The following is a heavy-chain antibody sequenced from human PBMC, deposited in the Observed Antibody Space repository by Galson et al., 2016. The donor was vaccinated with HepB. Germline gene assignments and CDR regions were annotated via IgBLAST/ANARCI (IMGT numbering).Heavy chain of an antibody. D-gene: IGHD3-9*01. Sequence: SETLSLTYTVSGGSISGYYWTWIRQPPGKGLEWIGYIFYSGSTNYNPSLKSRVTISVDTSKNQFSLKLTSVTAADTAVYYCARFDWNPYYCDYWGQEPLVTVSS. CDR2: IFYSGST. V-gene: IGHV4-59*01. CDR1: GGSISGYY. J-gene: IGHJ4*02. CDR3: ARFDWNPYYCDY.